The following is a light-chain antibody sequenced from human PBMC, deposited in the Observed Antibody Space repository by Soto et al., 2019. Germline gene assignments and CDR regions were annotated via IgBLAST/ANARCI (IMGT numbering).Light chain of an antibody. J-gene: IGKJ4*01. Sequence: EIVMTQSPATLSVSPGERATLSCRASQSVSSNLAWYQQKPGQAPRLLIYDVSKRATGIPARFSGSGSETDFTLTISSLEPGDFAVYYCHQRSNWPLTFGGGTKLEIK. CDR1: QSVSSN. V-gene: IGKV3-11*01. CDR2: DVS. CDR3: HQRSNWPLT.